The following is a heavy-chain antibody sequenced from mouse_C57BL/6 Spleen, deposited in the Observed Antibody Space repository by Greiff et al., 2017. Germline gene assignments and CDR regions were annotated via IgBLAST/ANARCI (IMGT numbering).Heavy chain of an antibody. Sequence: QVQLQQSGAELVRPGASVTLSCKASGYTFTDYEMHWVKRTPVHGLEWIGAIDPETGGTAYNQKFKGKAILTADKSSSTAYMELRSLTSEDSAVYYCTRYRSTMITSGRYYFDYWGQGTTLTVSS. CDR1: GYTFTDYE. V-gene: IGHV1-15*01. CDR2: IDPETGGT. D-gene: IGHD2-4*01. J-gene: IGHJ2*01. CDR3: TRYRSTMITSGRYYFDY.